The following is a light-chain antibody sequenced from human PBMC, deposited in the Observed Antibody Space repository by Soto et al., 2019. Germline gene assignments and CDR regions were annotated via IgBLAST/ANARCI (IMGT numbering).Light chain of an antibody. CDR1: QSVSSN. CDR3: QQYNKWLFT. Sequence: EIVMTQSPATLSVSPGETATLSCRASQSVSSNLAWYQQKPGQAPRLLIYGASTRAAGIPARFSGSGSGTGFTLTISSLQSEDFAVYYCQQYNKWLFTFGPGTKVDIK. J-gene: IGKJ3*01. CDR2: GAS. V-gene: IGKV3-15*01.